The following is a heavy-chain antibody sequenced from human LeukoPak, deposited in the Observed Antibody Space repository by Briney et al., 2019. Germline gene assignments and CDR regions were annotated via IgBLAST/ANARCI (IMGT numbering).Heavy chain of an antibody. D-gene: IGHD6-13*01. CDR3: ARHASSWYGGRFDP. J-gene: IGHJ5*02. CDR2: IYHSGST. CDR1: GYSISSGYY. V-gene: IGHV4-38-2*02. Sequence: KPSETLSLTCTVSGYSISSGYYWGWIRQPPGKGLEWIGSIYHSGSTYYNPFLKSRVTISVDTSKNQFSLKLSSVTAADTAVYYCARHASSWYGGRFDPWGQGTLVTVSS.